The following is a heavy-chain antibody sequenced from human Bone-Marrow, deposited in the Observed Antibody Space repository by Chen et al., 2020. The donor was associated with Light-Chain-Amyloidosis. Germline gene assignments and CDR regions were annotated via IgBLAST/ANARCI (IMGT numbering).Heavy chain of an antibody. D-gene: IGHD4-17*01. CDR3: ASTTVTTRHVGAFDI. CDR1: GFIVSDNY. CDR2: IYSGGIT. V-gene: IGHV3-53*02. Sequence: EVQLVVTGGGLIQPGGSLRLSCEASGFIVSDNYITWVRQAPGKGLEWVSVIYSGGITYYADSRNTLYLQMNSLRAEDTAIYYCASTTVTTRHVGAFDIWGQGTKVTVSS. J-gene: IGHJ3*02.